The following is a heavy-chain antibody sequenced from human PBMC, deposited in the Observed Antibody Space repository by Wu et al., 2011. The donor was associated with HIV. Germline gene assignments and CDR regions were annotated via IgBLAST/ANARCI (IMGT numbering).Heavy chain of an antibody. J-gene: IGHJ5*02. D-gene: IGHD1-1*01. CDR3: ARVTGVQNWFRP. CDR1: GYTFTSYY. V-gene: IGHV1-46*01. CDR2: INPSGGST. Sequence: QVQLVQSGAEVKKPGASVKVSCKASGYTFTSYYMHWVRQAPGQGLEWMGIINPSGGSTTYAQKFQGRVTMTRDTSTSTAYMELSSLRSEDTAVYYCARVTGVQNWFRPVGPGNPGHRLL.